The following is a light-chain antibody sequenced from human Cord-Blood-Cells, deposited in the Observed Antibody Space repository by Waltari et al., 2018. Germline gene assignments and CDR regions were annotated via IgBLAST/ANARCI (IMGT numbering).Light chain of an antibody. CDR3: QQRYSTPYS. V-gene: IGKV1-39*01. J-gene: IGKJ2*03. CDR2: DAS. Sequence: DLQMTQSPSSLSASVGDRVTITCRASQSISSYLNWYQQKPGKAPKRLIYDASSLQSGVPSRFSGSGSGTDFTLTISSLQPEDFATYYCQQRYSTPYSFGQGTKLDIK. CDR1: QSISSY.